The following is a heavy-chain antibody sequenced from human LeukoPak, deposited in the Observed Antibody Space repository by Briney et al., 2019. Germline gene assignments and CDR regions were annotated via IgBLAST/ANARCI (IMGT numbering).Heavy chain of an antibody. D-gene: IGHD6-19*01. CDR1: GYTFTRYY. Sequence: GASVKVSCKASGYTFTRYYIHWVRQAPGQWLEWLGRINPSGGSTSYAQKFQGRVTMTRDTSTSTVYMELSSLRSEDTAVYYCARDRAIAGTKEDASDIWGQGTMVTVSS. V-gene: IGHV1-46*01. J-gene: IGHJ3*02. CDR2: INPSGGST. CDR3: ARDRAIAGTKEDASDI.